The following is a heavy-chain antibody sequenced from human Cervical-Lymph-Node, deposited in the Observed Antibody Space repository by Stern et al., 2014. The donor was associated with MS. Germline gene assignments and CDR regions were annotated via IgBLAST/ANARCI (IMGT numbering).Heavy chain of an antibody. CDR1: GGSFSSGDYY. J-gene: IGHJ5*02. CDR2: IYYSGSH. V-gene: IGHV4-30-4*01. Sequence: QLQLQESGPGLVKPSQTLSLTCTVSGGSFSSGDYYWSWIRQPPGTGLEWIGYIYYSGSHSYNPSLQSRVTISVDTSKNQFSLKLSSVTAADTAVYYCASANCSSTSCPNWFDPWGQGTLVTVSS. CDR3: ASANCSSTSCPNWFDP. D-gene: IGHD2-2*01.